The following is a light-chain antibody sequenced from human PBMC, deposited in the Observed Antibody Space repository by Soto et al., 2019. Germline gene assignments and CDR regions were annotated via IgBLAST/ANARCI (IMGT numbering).Light chain of an antibody. J-gene: IGKJ5*01. CDR2: AAS. CDR3: QQANSYPIT. V-gene: IGKV1-9*01. Sequence: LTQSPATLSLSPGERATLSCRASQSLRGHLAWYQQKAGKAPNLLIYAASTLQSGVPSRFSGSGSGTEFTLTISSLQPEDFATYYCQQANSYPITFGQGTRLEIK. CDR1: QSLRGH.